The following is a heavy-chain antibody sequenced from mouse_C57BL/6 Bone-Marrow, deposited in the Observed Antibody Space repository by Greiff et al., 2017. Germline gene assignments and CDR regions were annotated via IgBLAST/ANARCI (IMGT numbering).Heavy chain of an antibody. D-gene: IGHD1-1*01. J-gene: IGHJ1*03. CDR3: ASPYGSSPYWYFDV. Sequence: QVQLKQPGAELVRPGSSVKLSCKASGYTFTSYWMHWVKQRPIQGLEWIGNIDPSDSETHYNQKFKDKATLTVDKSSSTAYMQLSSLTSEDSAVYYCASPYGSSPYWYFDVWGTGTTVTVSS. CDR2: IDPSDSET. V-gene: IGHV1-52*01. CDR1: GYTFTSYW.